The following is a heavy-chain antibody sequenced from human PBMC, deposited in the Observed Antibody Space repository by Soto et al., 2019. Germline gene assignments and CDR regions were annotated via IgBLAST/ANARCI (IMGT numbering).Heavy chain of an antibody. V-gene: IGHV3-23*01. J-gene: IGHJ4*02. D-gene: IGHD2-15*01. CDR2: ISGSGGST. CDR3: AKHGYCSGGSCYGPMSY. Sequence: GSLRLSCAASGFTFSSYAMSWVRQAPGKGLEWVSAISGSGGSTYYADSVKGRFTISRDNSKNTLYLQMNSLRAEDTAVYYCAKHGYCSGGSCYGPMSYWGQGTLVTVSS. CDR1: GFTFSSYA.